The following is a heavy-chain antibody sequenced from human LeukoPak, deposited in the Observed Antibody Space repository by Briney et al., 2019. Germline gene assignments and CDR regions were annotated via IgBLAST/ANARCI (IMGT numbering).Heavy chain of an antibody. Sequence: PGGSLRLSCAASGFTFSSYAMSWVRQAPGKGLEWVSGIDTSSSYMKYADSLEGRFTISRDTAKNSLYLEMNFLRAEDTAVYYCARVGTNFYDSSGYLDYWGQGTLVTVSS. D-gene: IGHD3-22*01. J-gene: IGHJ4*02. CDR2: IDTSSSYM. CDR1: GFTFSSYA. V-gene: IGHV3-21*01. CDR3: ARVGTNFYDSSGYLDY.